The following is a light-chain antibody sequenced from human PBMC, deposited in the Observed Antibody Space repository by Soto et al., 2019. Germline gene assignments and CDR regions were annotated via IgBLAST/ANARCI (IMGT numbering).Light chain of an antibody. Sequence: DIVMTQSPDSLAVSLGERATINCKSSQSVLYSSNNKNYLAWYQQKPRQPPKLLIYWASTRESGVPDRFSGSGSGTDFTLNISSLQAEDVAVYYCMQALQTLLFGGGTKVEIK. CDR3: MQALQTLL. CDR1: QSVLYSSNNKNY. J-gene: IGKJ4*01. CDR2: WAS. V-gene: IGKV4-1*01.